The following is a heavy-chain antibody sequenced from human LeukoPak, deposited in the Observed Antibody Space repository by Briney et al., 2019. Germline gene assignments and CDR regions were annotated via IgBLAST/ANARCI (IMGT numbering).Heavy chain of an antibody. CDR2: ISAYNGNT. J-gene: IGHJ6*03. D-gene: IGHD6-13*01. CDR1: GYTFSSYG. V-gene: IGHV1-18*01. Sequence: ASVKVSCKASGYTFSSYGISWVRQAPGQGLEWMGWISAYNGNTNYAQKLQGRVTMTTDTSTSTAYMELRSLRSDDTAVYYCARDAAGSSSWYDYYYMDVWGKGTTVTVSS. CDR3: ARDAAGSSSWYDYYYMDV.